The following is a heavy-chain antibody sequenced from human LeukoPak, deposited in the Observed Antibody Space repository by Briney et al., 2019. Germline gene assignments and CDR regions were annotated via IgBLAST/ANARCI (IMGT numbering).Heavy chain of an antibody. CDR2: TYYRSRWYT. CDR1: GDSVSSNSAA. CDR3: ARSTGWLNGH. V-gene: IGHV6-1*01. J-gene: IGHJ4*02. D-gene: IGHD2-8*02. Sequence: SQTLSLTCAISGDSVSSNSAAWNWIRQSPSRGLEWLGRTYYRSRWYTDYAVSVKGRITINPDTSKNQFSLQLSSVTPEDTAVYYCARSTGWLNGHWGQGTLVTVSS.